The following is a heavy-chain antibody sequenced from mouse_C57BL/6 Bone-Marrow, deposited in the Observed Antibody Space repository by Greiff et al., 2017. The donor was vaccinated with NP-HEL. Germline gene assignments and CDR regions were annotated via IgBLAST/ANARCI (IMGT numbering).Heavy chain of an antibody. J-gene: IGHJ4*01. CDR3: ARDYYGSNYAMDY. D-gene: IGHD1-1*01. V-gene: IGHV1-69*01. Sequence: QVQLKQPGAELVMPGASVKLSCKASGYTFTSYWMHWVKQRPGQGLEWIGEIDPSDSYTNYIQKFKGKSTLTVDKSSSTAYMQLSSLTSEDSAVYYCARDYYGSNYAMDYWGQGTSVTVSA. CDR1: GYTFTSYW. CDR2: IDPSDSYT.